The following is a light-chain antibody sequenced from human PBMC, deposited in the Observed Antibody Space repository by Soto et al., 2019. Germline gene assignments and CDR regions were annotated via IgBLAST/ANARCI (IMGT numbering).Light chain of an antibody. Sequence: DVVMTQSPLSLPVTLGQPASISCRSSQSLAYIDGNTYLNWFHQRPGQSPRRLIYQVSNRDSGVPDRFSGSGSGTDFTLKISRVEADDVGVYYGMHGTHWPPYTFGQGTKLEIK. J-gene: IGKJ2*01. CDR1: QSLAYIDGNTY. V-gene: IGKV2-30*01. CDR3: MHGTHWPPYT. CDR2: QVS.